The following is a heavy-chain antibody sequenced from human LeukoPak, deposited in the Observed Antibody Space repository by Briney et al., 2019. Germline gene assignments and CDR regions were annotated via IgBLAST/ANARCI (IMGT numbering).Heavy chain of an antibody. Sequence: GGSLRLSCAASGFTFSSYAMHWVRQAPGKGLEWVAVISYDGSNEYYPDSVKGRFTISRDNSKNTLYLQMNSLSIEDTAVYYCARAAGGYSYGLIDAFDIWGQGTMVTVSS. V-gene: IGHV3-30-3*01. CDR2: ISYDGSNE. D-gene: IGHD5-18*01. CDR3: ARAAGGYSYGLIDAFDI. J-gene: IGHJ3*02. CDR1: GFTFSSYA.